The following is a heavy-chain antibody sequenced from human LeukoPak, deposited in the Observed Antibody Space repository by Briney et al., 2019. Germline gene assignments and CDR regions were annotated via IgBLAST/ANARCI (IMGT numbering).Heavy chain of an antibody. CDR1: GGTFSSYA. CDR2: IIPIFGTA. CDR3: ARGVRGVQNWFDS. V-gene: IGHV1-69*13. J-gene: IGHJ5*01. Sequence: GASVKVSCKASGGTFSSYAISWVRQAPGQGLEWMGGIIPIFGTANYAQKFQGRVTITADESTGTAYMELSSLRSEDTAVYYCARGVRGVQNWFDSWGQGTLVTVSS. D-gene: IGHD3-10*01.